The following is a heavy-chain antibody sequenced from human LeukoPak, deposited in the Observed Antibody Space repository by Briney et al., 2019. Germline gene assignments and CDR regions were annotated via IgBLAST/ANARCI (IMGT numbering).Heavy chain of an antibody. D-gene: IGHD4-17*01. Sequence: GRSLRLSCAASGFTFSSYAMHWVRQAPGKGLEWVAVISYDGSNKYYADSVKGRFTISRDNSKNTLYLQMNSLRAEDTAVYHCARLMTTVTADWFDPWGQGTLVTVSS. CDR1: GFTFSSYA. V-gene: IGHV3-30*04. J-gene: IGHJ5*02. CDR3: ARLMTTVTADWFDP. CDR2: ISYDGSNK.